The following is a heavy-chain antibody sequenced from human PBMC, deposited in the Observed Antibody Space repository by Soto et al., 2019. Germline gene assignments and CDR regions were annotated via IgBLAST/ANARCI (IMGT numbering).Heavy chain of an antibody. Sequence: QMQLVQSGPEVKKPGTSVKVSCKASGFTFTSSAMQWVRQARGQRLEWIGWIVVGSGNTNYAQKFQERVTITRDMSTNTTDMELSSLRTEDTAVYYCAAEPLGFRNCYGMDVWGQGTTVTVSS. CDR1: GFTFTSSA. CDR2: IVVGSGNT. CDR3: AAEPLGFRNCYGMDV. D-gene: IGHD3-16*02. V-gene: IGHV1-58*02. J-gene: IGHJ6*02.